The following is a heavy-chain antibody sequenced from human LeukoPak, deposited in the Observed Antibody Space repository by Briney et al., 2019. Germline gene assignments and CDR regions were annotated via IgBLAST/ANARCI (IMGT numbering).Heavy chain of an antibody. J-gene: IGHJ5*02. CDR1: GGTFSSYA. V-gene: IGHV1-69*04. CDR3: ARGSITIFGVVIPWFDP. Sequence: GASVKVSCEASGGTFSSYAIRWVRPAPGQGLAWMGRIIPILGIANYAQKFQGRVTITADKSTSTAYMELSSLRSEDTAVYYCARGSITIFGVVIPWFDPWGQGTLVTVSS. D-gene: IGHD3-3*01. CDR2: IIPILGIA.